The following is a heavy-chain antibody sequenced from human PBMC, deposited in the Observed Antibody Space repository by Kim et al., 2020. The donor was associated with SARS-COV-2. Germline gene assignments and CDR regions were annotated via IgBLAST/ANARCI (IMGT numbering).Heavy chain of an antibody. J-gene: IGHJ4*02. CDR2: GGT. D-gene: IGHD5-18*01. CDR3: ATYSYGYVVY. Sequence: GGTQYTDTRKGRVTISRDNTKNTRYLQMNSLRAEDTGVYYCATYSYGYVVYWGQGTQVTVSS. V-gene: IGHV3-53*01.